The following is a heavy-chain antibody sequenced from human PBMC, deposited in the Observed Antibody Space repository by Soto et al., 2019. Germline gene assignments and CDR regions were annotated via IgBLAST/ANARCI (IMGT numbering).Heavy chain of an antibody. J-gene: IGHJ5*02. D-gene: IGHD2-2*01. V-gene: IGHV4-31*03. CDR2: IYYSGST. CDR1: GGSISSGGYY. Sequence: PSETLSLTCTVSGGSISSGGYYWIWIRQHPGKGLEWIGYIYYSGSTYYNPSLKSRVTISVDTSKNQFSLKLSSVTAADTAVYYCARVYIVVVPAAMPIGWFDPWGQGTLVTVSS. CDR3: ARVYIVVVPAAMPIGWFDP.